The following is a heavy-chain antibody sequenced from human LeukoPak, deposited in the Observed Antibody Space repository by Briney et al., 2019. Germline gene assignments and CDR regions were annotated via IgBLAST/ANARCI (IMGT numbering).Heavy chain of an antibody. J-gene: IGHJ6*03. D-gene: IGHD5-24*01. CDR1: GGSFSGYY. CDR3: ARMGDGYNYYYYYYMDV. Sequence: SETLSLTCAVYGGSFSGYYWSWIRQPPGKGLEWIGEINHSGSTNYNPSLKSRVTISVDTSKNQFSLKLSSVTAADTAVYYRARMGDGYNYYYYYYMDVWGKGTTVTISS. CDR2: INHSGST. V-gene: IGHV4-34*01.